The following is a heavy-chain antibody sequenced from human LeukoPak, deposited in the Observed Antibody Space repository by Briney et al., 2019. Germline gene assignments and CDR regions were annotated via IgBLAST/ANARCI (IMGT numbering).Heavy chain of an antibody. J-gene: IGHJ5*02. CDR3: ARSRQLTQRFGP. CDR2: INPNSGGT. D-gene: IGHD4/OR15-4a*01. CDR1: GYTFTGYY. V-gene: IGHV1-2*02. Sequence: ASVKVSCKASGYTFTGYYMHWMRQAPGQGLEWMGWINPNSGGTNYAQKFQGRVTMTRDTSISTAYMELSRLRSDDTAVYYCARSRQLTQRFGPWGQGTLVTVSS.